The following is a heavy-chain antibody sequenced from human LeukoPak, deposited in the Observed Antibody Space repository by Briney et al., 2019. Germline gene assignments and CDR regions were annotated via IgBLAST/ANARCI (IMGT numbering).Heavy chain of an antibody. CDR3: ARIDGSGSYRYYMDV. Sequence: SETLSLTCTVSGGSISSYYWSWIRQPPGKGLEWIGYIYYSGSTNYNPSLKSRVTISVDTSKNQFSLKLSSVTAADTAVYYCARIDGSGSYRYYMDVWGKGTTVTVSS. CDR2: IYYSGST. D-gene: IGHD3-10*01. V-gene: IGHV4-59*01. CDR1: GGSISSYY. J-gene: IGHJ6*03.